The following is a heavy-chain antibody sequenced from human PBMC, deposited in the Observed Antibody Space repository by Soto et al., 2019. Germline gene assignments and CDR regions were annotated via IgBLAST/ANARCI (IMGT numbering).Heavy chain of an antibody. D-gene: IGHD3-22*01. Sequence: PSETLSLTCTVSGGSISSYYWSWIRQPPGKGLEWIGYISYSGSTNYNPSLKSRVTTSVDTSKNQFSLKLSSVTAADTAVYYCARHLGYDSSGYYRNWFDPWGQGTLVTVSS. V-gene: IGHV4-59*08. CDR2: ISYSGST. J-gene: IGHJ5*02. CDR1: GGSISSYY. CDR3: ARHLGYDSSGYYRNWFDP.